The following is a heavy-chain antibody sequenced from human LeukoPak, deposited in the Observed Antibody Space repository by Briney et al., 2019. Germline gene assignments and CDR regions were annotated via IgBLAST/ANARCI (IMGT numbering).Heavy chain of an antibody. Sequence: PSETLSLTCTVSGGSIRSGSHYWAWIRQPPGKGLEWIGSIYYSGSTYYNPSPENRVTISIDTSKNHFSLKLSSLSAADTSVYYCAKRDDSGGNLVDLWGQGTLVTAS. CDR3: AKRDDSGGNLVDL. V-gene: IGHV4-39*02. J-gene: IGHJ4*02. D-gene: IGHD3-22*01. CDR1: GGSIRSGSHY. CDR2: IYYSGST.